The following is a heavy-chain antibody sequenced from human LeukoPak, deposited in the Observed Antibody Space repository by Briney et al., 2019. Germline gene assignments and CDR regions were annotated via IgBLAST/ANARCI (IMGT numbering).Heavy chain of an antibody. V-gene: IGHV4-4*07. J-gene: IGHJ3*02. CDR2: IYTSGST. D-gene: IGHD3-22*01. Sequence: SETLSLTCTVSGGSISSYYWSWIRQPAGKGLEWIGRIYTSGSTNYKPSLKSRVTMSVDTSKHQFSLKLSSVTAADTAVYYCARLRAYYYHSSGIDAFDIWGQGTMVTVSS. CDR3: ARLRAYYYHSSGIDAFDI. CDR1: GGSISSYY.